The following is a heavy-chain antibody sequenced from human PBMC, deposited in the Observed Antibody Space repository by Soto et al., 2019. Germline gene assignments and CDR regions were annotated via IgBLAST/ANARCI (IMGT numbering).Heavy chain of an antibody. V-gene: IGHV4-59*02. Sequence: SETLSLTCNVSGGSVSGYHWSWIRQPPGKGLEWIGYINNNGNTDYNPSLKSRVTISVDTSKNQFSLKLTSVTAADTAVYYCAREGGRDGYNYSFGIDYWGQGTLVTVSS. CDR1: GGSVSGYH. CDR3: AREGGRDGYNYSFGIDY. J-gene: IGHJ4*02. CDR2: INNNGNT. D-gene: IGHD5-12*01.